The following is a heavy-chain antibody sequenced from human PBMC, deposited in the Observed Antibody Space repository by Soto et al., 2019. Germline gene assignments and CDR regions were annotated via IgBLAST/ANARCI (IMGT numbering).Heavy chain of an antibody. CDR3: ARAAARQYSSGWYYFDY. CDR2: INPNSGGT. Sequence: VKVSCKASGYTFTGYYMHWLRQAPGQGLEWMGWINPNSGGTNYAQKFQGWVTMTRDTSISTAYMELSRLRSDDTAVYYCARAAARQYSSGWYYFDYWGQGTLVTVSS. CDR1: GYTFTGYY. D-gene: IGHD6-19*01. J-gene: IGHJ4*02. V-gene: IGHV1-2*04.